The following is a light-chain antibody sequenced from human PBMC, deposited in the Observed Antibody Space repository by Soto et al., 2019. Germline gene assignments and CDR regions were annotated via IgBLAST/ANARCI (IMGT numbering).Light chain of an antibody. CDR1: QSVSSN. Sequence: EIVMTQSPATLSVSPGERATLSCRASQSVSSNLAWYQQKPGQGPRLLIYGASTRATGIPARFSGSGSGTEFTLTISSLHSEDFAVYYCQQYDNWPPITFGPGTKVDIK. J-gene: IGKJ3*01. CDR2: GAS. V-gene: IGKV3-15*01. CDR3: QQYDNWPPIT.